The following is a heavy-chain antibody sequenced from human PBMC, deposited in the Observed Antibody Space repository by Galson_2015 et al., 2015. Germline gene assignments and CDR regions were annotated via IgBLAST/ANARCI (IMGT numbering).Heavy chain of an antibody. CDR3: ARERFLEWLLSVDGMGV. CDR2: INAGNGNT. CDR1: GYTFTSYA. J-gene: IGHJ6*02. V-gene: IGHV1-3*01. D-gene: IGHD3-3*01. Sequence: VNVSCKASGYTFTSYAMHWVRQAPGQRLEWMGWINAGNGNTKYSQKFQGRVTITRDTSASTAYMELSSLRSEDTAVDYCARERFLEWLLSVDGMGVWGQGTTVTVSS.